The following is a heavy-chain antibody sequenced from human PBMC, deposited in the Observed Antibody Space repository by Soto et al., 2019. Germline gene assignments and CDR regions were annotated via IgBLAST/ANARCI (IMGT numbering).Heavy chain of an antibody. CDR1: GFTFENYA. D-gene: IGHD3-3*01. CDR2: ISGSGGTT. Sequence: GGSLRLSCVASGFTFENYAMSWVRQAPGKGLEWVSAISGSGGTTYYSDSVKGRFTISRDNPKNTVYLQMNDLRVEDAAEYFCAKGSWAIFGVPAGEYYAMDVWGQGTTVTVSS. CDR3: AKGSWAIFGVPAGEYYAMDV. V-gene: IGHV3-23*01. J-gene: IGHJ6*02.